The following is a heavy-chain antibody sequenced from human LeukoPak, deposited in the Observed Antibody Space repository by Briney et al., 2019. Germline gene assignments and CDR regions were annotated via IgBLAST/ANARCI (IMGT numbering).Heavy chain of an antibody. CDR3: ARDRRAFDY. CDR2: ISSSSSTI. Sequence: GGSLRLSCTTSKFNFNSYGMNWVRRAPGKGLEWVSYISSSSSTIYYADSVKGRFTISRDNAKNSLYLQMNSLRAEDTAVYYCARDRRAFDYWGQGTLVTVSS. J-gene: IGHJ4*02. V-gene: IGHV3-48*04. CDR1: KFNFNSYG.